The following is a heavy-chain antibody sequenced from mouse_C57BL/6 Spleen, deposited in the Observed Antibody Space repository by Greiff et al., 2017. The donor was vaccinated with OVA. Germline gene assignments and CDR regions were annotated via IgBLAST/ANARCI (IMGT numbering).Heavy chain of an antibody. Sequence: QVHVKQSGAELVRPGASVKLSCKASGYTFTDYYINWVKQRPGQGLEWIARIYPGSGNTYYNEKFKGKATLTAEKSSSTAYMQLSSLTSEDSAVYFCARSDGYGNFDYWGQGTTLTVSS. V-gene: IGHV1-76*01. CDR3: ARSDGYGNFDY. D-gene: IGHD2-3*01. J-gene: IGHJ2*01. CDR1: GYTFTDYY. CDR2: IYPGSGNT.